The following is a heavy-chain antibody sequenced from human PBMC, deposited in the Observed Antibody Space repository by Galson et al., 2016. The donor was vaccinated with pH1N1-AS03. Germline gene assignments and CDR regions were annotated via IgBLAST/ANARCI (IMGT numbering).Heavy chain of an antibody. CDR2: INPNVGYT. CDR3: ARDNGDVKSGRKDWFDT. CDR1: GYTFTLHF. V-gene: IGHV1-46*01. D-gene: IGHD3-10*01. Sequence: SVKVSCKASGYTFTLHFVHWLRHVPGQGLEWMGFINPNVGYTNVQQKFQGRVSMTRDTSTTTIYMELSGLRSEDTAIYYCARDNGDVKSGRKDWFDTWGQGTLVTVSS. J-gene: IGHJ5*02.